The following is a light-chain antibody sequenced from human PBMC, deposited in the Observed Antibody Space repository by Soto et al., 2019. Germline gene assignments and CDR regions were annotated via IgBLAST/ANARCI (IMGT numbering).Light chain of an antibody. CDR1: SSDVGGYNY. CDR2: EVS. J-gene: IGLJ3*02. V-gene: IGLV2-8*01. Sequence: QSALTQPPSASGSPGQSGTISCTGTSSDVGGYNYVSWYQQHPGKAPKLMIYEVSKRPSGVPDRFSGSKSGNTASLTVSGLQAEYEADYYCSSYAGSSNLVFGGGTKLTVL. CDR3: SSYAGSSNLV.